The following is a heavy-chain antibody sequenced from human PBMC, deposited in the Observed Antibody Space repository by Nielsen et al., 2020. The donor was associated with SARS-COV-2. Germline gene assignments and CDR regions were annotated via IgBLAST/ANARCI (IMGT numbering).Heavy chain of an antibody. D-gene: IGHD5-18*01. V-gene: IGHV1-8*01. CDR1: GYTFTSYD. CDR3: AGTGIQLWLDYGMDV. J-gene: IGHJ6*02. Sequence: ASVKVSCKASGYTFTSYDINWVRQATGQGLEWMGWMNPNSGNTGYAQKFQGRVTMTRNTSISTAYMELSSLRSEDTAVYYCAGTGIQLWLDYGMDVWGRGTTVTVSS. CDR2: MNPNSGNT.